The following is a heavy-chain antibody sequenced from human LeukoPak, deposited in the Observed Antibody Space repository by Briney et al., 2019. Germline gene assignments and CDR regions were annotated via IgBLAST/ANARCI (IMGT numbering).Heavy chain of an antibody. J-gene: IGHJ6*02. CDR2: INTNTGNP. V-gene: IGHV7-4-1*02. CDR1: GGTFTSYA. Sequence: ASVKVSCKASGGTFTSYAMNWVRQAPGQGLEWMGWINTNTGNPTYAQGFTGRFVFSLDTSVSTAYLQISSLKAEDTAVYYCARDSRGYCSGGSCYPFDGMDVWGQGTTVTVSS. D-gene: IGHD2-15*01. CDR3: ARDSRGYCSGGSCYPFDGMDV.